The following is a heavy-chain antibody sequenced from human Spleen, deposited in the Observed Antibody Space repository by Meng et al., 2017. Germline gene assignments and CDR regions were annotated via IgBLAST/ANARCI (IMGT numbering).Heavy chain of an antibody. CDR3: AKGVDYYGSGSVT. V-gene: IGHV3-23*01. J-gene: IGHJ5*02. D-gene: IGHD3-10*01. CDR2: ISGSGGRT. Sequence: EVQLLESGGGLVEPGGSLILSCAASGFTFSSYAMSWVRQAPGKGLEWVSGISGSGGRTYYADSVKGRFTISRDNSKNTLYLQMTSLRGEDTAVYFCAKGVDYYGSGSVTWGQGTLVTVSS. CDR1: GFTFSSYA.